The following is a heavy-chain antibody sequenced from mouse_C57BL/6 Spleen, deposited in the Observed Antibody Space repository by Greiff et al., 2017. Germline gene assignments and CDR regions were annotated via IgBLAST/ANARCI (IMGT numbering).Heavy chain of an antibody. Sequence: VQGVESGPGLVAPSQSLSITCTVSGFSLTSYGVHWVRQPPGKGLEWLVVIWSDGSTTYNSALKSRLSISKDNPTSQVFLKMNSLQTDDTAMYSCARQVGGYYAMDYWGQGTSVTVCS. CDR1: GFSLTSYG. D-gene: IGHD1-1*01. CDR3: ARQVGGYYAMDY. J-gene: IGHJ4*01. CDR2: IWSDGST. V-gene: IGHV2-6-1*01.